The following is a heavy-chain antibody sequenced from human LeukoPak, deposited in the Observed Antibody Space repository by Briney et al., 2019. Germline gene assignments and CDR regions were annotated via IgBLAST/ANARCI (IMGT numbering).Heavy chain of an antibody. Sequence: GESLKISCKGSGYSFTNYWIGWVRQMPGKGLEWMGVIYPGDSETRYSPSFQGQVAISADKSISTAYLQWSSLKASDTAIYYCARWGTVARFIVDYWGQGTLVTVSS. J-gene: IGHJ4*02. CDR2: IYPGDSET. D-gene: IGHD4-17*01. CDR3: ARWGTVARFIVDY. CDR1: GYSFTNYW. V-gene: IGHV5-51*01.